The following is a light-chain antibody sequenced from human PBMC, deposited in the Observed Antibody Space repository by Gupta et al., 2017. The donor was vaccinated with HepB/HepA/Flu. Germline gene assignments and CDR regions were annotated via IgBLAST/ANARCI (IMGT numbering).Light chain of an antibody. J-gene: IGLJ2*01. Sequence: SSALPQAPAVSVALGQTVRITCEGDSLRSYYASWYQQKPGQAPVLVIYGKNNRPSGNPDRFSGSSSGNTASLTITGAQAEDEADYYCNARDSSGVVFGGGTKLTVL. CDR2: GKN. CDR3: NARDSSGVV. CDR1: SLRSYY. V-gene: IGLV3-19*01.